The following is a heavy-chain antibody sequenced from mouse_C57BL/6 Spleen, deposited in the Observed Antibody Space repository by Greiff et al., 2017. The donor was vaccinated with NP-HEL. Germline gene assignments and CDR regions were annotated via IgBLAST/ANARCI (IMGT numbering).Heavy chain of an antibody. Sequence: EVKLVESGGGLVKPGGSLKLSCAASGFTFSDYGMHWVRQAPEKGLEWVAYISSGSSTIYYADTVKGRFTISRDNAKNTLFLQMTSLRSEDTAMYYGARRGYYAMDYWGQGTSVTVSS. CDR2: ISSGSSTI. J-gene: IGHJ4*01. V-gene: IGHV5-17*01. CDR3: ARRGYYAMDY. CDR1: GFTFSDYG.